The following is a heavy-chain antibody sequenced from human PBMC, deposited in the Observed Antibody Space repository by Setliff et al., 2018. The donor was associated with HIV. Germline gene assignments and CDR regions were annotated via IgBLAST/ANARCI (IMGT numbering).Heavy chain of an antibody. V-gene: IGHV3-66*02. J-gene: IGHJ4*02. Sequence: PGGSLRLSCAASGFTVSSYYMSWVRQAPGKGLEWVSTIYSDGNTYHTHSVKGRFTLSRDNSENALFLQMNSLRPVDTAVYYCANLRPYSSSLDYWGQGTLVTVSS. CDR1: GFTVSSYY. D-gene: IGHD6-6*01. CDR2: IYSDGNT. CDR3: ANLRPYSSSLDY.